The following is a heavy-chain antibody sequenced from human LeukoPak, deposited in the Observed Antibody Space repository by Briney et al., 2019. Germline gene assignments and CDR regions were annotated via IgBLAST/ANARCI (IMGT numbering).Heavy chain of an antibody. CDR1: AFTFDSSA. V-gene: IGHV3-23*01. CDR3: ANRANRRGDHYFLSTRFDD. Sequence: GGSLRLSCAATAFTFDSSAMSWVRQAPGKGLDWVSSISGSGGSTSYADSVKGRFTISRDNSKNTLYLQMNSLRAEDTAVYSGANRANRRGDHYFLSTRFDDWGQGALVTVSS. J-gene: IGHJ4*02. CDR2: ISGSGGST. D-gene: IGHD2-21*02.